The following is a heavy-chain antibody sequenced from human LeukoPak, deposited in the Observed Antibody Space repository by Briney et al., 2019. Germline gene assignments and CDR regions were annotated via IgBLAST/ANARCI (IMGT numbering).Heavy chain of an antibody. CDR1: GYRFTNYW. Sequence: EESLKISCKGSGYRFTNYWIGWVRQMPGKGLEWMGIVNPGDPDTRYSPSFQGQVTISADTSITTAYLQWSSLKASDNGMYYCARRGDDSSLVAFDVWGQGTMVTVSS. CDR3: ARRGDDSSLVAFDV. D-gene: IGHD5-12*01. J-gene: IGHJ3*01. CDR2: VNPGDPDT. V-gene: IGHV5-51*01.